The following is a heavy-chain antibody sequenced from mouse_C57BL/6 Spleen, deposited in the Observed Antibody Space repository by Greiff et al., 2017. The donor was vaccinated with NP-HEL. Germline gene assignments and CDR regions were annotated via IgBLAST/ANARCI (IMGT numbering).Heavy chain of an antibody. CDR3: ARSERDYPFAY. J-gene: IGHJ3*01. D-gene: IGHD2-4*01. V-gene: IGHV1-63*01. Sequence: QVQLQQSGAELVRPGTSVKMSCKASGYTFTNYWIGWAKQRPGHGLEWIGDIYPGGGYTNYNEKFKGKATLTADKSSSTAYMQFSSLTSEDSAIYYCARSERDYPFAYWGQGTLVTVSA. CDR1: GYTFTNYW. CDR2: IYPGGGYT.